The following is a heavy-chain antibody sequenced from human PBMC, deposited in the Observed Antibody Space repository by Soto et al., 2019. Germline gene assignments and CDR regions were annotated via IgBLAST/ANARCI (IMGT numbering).Heavy chain of an antibody. CDR1: GFTFSSYS. CDR3: ARDYDILTGYPNWFDP. J-gene: IGHJ5*02. V-gene: IGHV3-48*04. CDR2: ISSSGSTI. D-gene: IGHD3-9*01. Sequence: PGGSLRLSCAGSGFTFSSYSMNWIRQAPGKGLEWVSYISSSGSTIYYADSVKGRFTISRDNAKNSLYLQMNSLRAEDTAVYYCARDYDILTGYPNWFDPWGQGTLVTVSS.